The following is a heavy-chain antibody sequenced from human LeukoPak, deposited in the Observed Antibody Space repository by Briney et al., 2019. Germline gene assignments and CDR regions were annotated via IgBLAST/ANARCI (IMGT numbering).Heavy chain of an antibody. D-gene: IGHD6-19*01. CDR3: AGERGEEYSSGWYKRNYFDN. CDR2: GDYSGGT. CDR1: GDSFSSVTDY. V-gene: IGHV4-39*07. Sequence: PSETLSLTCTVSGDSFSSVTDYWAWIRQPPGKGLKWIASGDYSGGTYYNPSLESRVAISADMSKNQFSLKLTSVTGADTAVYYCAGERGEEYSSGWYKRNYFDNWGQGIRVTVSS. J-gene: IGHJ4*02.